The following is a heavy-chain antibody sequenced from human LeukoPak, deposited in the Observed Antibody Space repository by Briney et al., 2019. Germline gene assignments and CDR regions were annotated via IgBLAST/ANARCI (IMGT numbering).Heavy chain of an antibody. CDR1: GFTFSSYS. J-gene: IGHJ4*02. D-gene: IGHD5-24*01. CDR2: ISSSSSYM. CDR3: VKGQDHRRSQMDS. V-gene: IGHV3-21*01. Sequence: GSMILSCAASGFTFSSYSMNWLRQAPGKVVEWVSSISSSSSYMYYAGSVKRRLTISRHNSRNTEYVQMNSLHPEVTAVDYCVKGQDHRRSQMDSWGQGTLVSVPS.